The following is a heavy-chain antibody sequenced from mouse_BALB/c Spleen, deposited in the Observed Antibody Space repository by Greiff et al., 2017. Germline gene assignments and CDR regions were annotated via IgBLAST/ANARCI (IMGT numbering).Heavy chain of an antibody. CDR1: GYTFTSYY. J-gene: IGHJ2*01. CDR3: ARLEYGNYGFDY. Sequence: QVQLQQSGAELVKPGASVKLSCKASGYTFTSYYMYWVKQRPGQGLEWIGEINPNNGGTIYNQKFKGKATLTVDKSSSTAYMELRSLTSEDTAVYYCARLEYGNYGFDYWGQGTTLTVSS. D-gene: IGHD2-10*02. V-gene: IGHV1-53*01. CDR2: INPNNGGT.